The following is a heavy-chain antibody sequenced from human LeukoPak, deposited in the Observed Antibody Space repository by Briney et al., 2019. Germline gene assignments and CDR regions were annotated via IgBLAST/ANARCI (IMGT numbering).Heavy chain of an antibody. V-gene: IGHV3-30*04. CDR1: GFTFSSYA. J-gene: IGHJ4*02. CDR3: ARDPHPTTAEFIDY. Sequence: GGSLRLSCAASGFTFSSYAMHWVRQAPGKGLEWMAVISYDGSNKYYADSVKGRFTISRDNSKNTLYLQMNSLRAEDTAVYYCARDPHPTTAEFIDYWGQGTLVTVSS. D-gene: IGHD4-17*01. CDR2: ISYDGSNK.